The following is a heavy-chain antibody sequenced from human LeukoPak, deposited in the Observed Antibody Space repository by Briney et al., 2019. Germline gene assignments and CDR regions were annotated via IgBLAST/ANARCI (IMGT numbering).Heavy chain of an antibody. J-gene: IGHJ4*02. V-gene: IGHV3-30*18. CDR1: GFTFSSYG. CDR3: AKDPTGGRGTVTTGDSGPNDY. Sequence: GGSLRLSCAASGFTFSSYGMHWVRQAPGKGLEWVAVISYDGSNKYYADSVKGRFTISRDNSKNTLYLQMNSLRAEDTAVYYCAKDPTGGRGTVTTGDSGPNDYWGQGTLVTVPS. CDR2: ISYDGSNK. D-gene: IGHD4-17*01.